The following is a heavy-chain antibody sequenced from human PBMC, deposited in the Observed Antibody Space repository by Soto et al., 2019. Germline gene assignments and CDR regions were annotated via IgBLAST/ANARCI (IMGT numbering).Heavy chain of an antibody. V-gene: IGHV1-18*01. CDR2: ISAYNGNT. Sequence: ASVKVSCKASGYTFTSYGISWVRQAPGQGLEWMGWISAYNGNTNYAQKLQGRVTMTTDTSTSTAYMELRSLRSDDTAVYYCARDRSDYIWGGYRSDAFDIWGQGTMVTVSS. CDR1: GYTFTSYG. J-gene: IGHJ3*02. D-gene: IGHD3-16*02. CDR3: ARDRSDYIWGGYRSDAFDI.